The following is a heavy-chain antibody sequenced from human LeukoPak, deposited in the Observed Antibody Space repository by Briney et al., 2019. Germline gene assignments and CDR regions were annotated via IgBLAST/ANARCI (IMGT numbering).Heavy chain of an antibody. J-gene: IGHJ5*02. V-gene: IGHV3-15*01. CDR2: IKSKTDGGAT. CDR3: TRGGDDFWSGYPYPYPNWFDP. Sequence: GGSLRLSCAASGFTFSNAWMSWVRQAPGKGLEWVGRIKSKTDGGATDYAAPVIGRFTISRDDSKKTLFLQMNSLKTEDTAVYYCTRGGDDFWSGYPYPYPNWFDPWGQGTLVTVSS. D-gene: IGHD3-3*01. CDR1: GFTFSNAW.